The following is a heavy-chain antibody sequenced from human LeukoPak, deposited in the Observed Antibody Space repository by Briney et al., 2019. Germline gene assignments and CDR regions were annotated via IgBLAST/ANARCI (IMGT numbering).Heavy chain of an antibody. CDR3: ARQTTGIYY. D-gene: IGHD1-1*01. CDR1: GGSISSSSYY. CDR2: IYYSGST. J-gene: IGHJ4*02. V-gene: IGHV4-39*01. Sequence: TSETLSLTCTVSGGSISSSSYYWGWIRQPPGEGLEWIGSIYYSGSTYYNPSLKSRVTISVDTSKNQFSLKLSSVTAADTAVYYCARQTTGIYYWGQGTLVTVSS.